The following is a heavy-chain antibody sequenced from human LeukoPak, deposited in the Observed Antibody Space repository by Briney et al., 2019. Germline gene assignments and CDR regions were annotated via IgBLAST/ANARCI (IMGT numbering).Heavy chain of an antibody. Sequence: GGSLRLSCPASGFTVSSNYMSWVRQAPGKGLEWVSVIYSGGSTYYADSVTGRFTISRDNSKNTLYLQMNSLRAEDTAVYYCASPTSGQSFDIWGQGTMVTVSS. CDR1: GFTVSSNY. D-gene: IGHD6-19*01. CDR2: IYSGGST. J-gene: IGHJ3*02. V-gene: IGHV3-53*01. CDR3: ASPTSGQSFDI.